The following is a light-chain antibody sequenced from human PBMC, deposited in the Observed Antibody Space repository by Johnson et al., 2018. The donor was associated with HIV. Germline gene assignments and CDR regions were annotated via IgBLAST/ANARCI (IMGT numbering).Light chain of an antibody. CDR1: NSNIGNNY. CDR3: GTWDSSLRGGV. J-gene: IGLJ1*01. V-gene: IGLV1-51*02. CDR2: ENN. Sequence: QLVLTQPPSVSAAPGQKVTISCSGSNSNIGNNYVSWYQQVPGTAPKLLIYENNKRPSGIPDRFSGSKSGTSATLGITGLQTGDEADYYCGTWDSSLRGGVFGTGTKVTVL.